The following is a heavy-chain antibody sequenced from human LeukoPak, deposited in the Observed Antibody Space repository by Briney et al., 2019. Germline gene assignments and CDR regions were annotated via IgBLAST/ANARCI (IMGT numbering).Heavy chain of an antibody. CDR1: GFTFSNYW. CDR3: TRSVFPYYFDC. V-gene: IGHV3-74*01. D-gene: IGHD3-10*02. CDR2: TNNDGSST. J-gene: IGHJ4*02. Sequence: GGSLRLSCVASGFTFSNYWIHWDRQAPGRGLVWVSRTNNDGSSTTYADFVKGRFTSSRDNAKNTLYLQMDSLRAEDTAVYYCTRSVFPYYFDCWGQGTLVTVSS.